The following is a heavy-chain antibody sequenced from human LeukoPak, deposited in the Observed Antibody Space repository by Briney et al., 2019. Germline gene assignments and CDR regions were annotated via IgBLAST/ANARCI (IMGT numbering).Heavy chain of an antibody. D-gene: IGHD5-12*01. CDR2: ISSSSSYI. V-gene: IGHV3-21*01. CDR3: ARPHLPYGGYTYYFDY. Sequence: GGSLRLSCAASGFTFSSYSMNWVRQAPGKGLEWVSSISSSSSYIYYADSVKGRSTISRDNAKNSLYLQMNSLRAEDTAVYYCARPHLPYGGYTYYFDYWGQGTLVTVSS. CDR1: GFTFSSYS. J-gene: IGHJ4*02.